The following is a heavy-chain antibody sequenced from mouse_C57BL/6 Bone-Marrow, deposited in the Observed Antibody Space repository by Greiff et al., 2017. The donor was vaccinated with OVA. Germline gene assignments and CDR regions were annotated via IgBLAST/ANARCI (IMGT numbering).Heavy chain of an antibody. CDR2: ISYDGSN. D-gene: IGHD4-1*01. V-gene: IGHV3-6*01. CDR3: ARDRLTDFDY. J-gene: IGHJ2*01. CDR1: GYSITSGYY. Sequence: EVQLVESGPGLVKPSQSLSLTCSVTGYSITSGYYWNWIRQFPGNKLEWMGYISYDGSNNYNPSLKNRISITRDTSKNQFFLKLNSVTTEDTATYYCARDRLTDFDYWGQGTTLTVSS.